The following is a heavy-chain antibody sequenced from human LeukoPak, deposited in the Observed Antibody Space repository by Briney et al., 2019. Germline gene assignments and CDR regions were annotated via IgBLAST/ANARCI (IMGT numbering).Heavy chain of an antibody. CDR1: GGTFSSYA. CDR3: ARARDDYGEYHAFDI. Sequence: SVKVSCKASGGTFSSYAISWVRQAPGQGLEWMGGIIPIFGTANYAQKFQGRVTITTDEPTSTAYMELSSLRSEDTAVYYCARARDDYGEYHAFDIWGQGTMVTVSS. D-gene: IGHD4-17*01. V-gene: IGHV1-69*05. CDR2: IIPIFGTA. J-gene: IGHJ3*02.